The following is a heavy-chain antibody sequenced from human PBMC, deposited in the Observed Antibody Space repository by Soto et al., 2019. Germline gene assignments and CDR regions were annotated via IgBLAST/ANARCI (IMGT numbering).Heavy chain of an antibody. CDR3: AKDSWAIFGVPAGEYYAMDV. J-gene: IGHJ6*02. CDR2: ISGSGGTT. V-gene: IGHV3-23*01. D-gene: IGHD3-3*01. CDR1: GFTFENYA. Sequence: PGGSLRLSCVASGFTFENYAMIWVRQAPGKGLEWVSAISGSGGTTYCSDSVKGRFTISRDNSKNTVYLQMNDLRVEDAAEYFCAKDSWAIFGVPAGEYYAMDVWGQGTTVTVSS.